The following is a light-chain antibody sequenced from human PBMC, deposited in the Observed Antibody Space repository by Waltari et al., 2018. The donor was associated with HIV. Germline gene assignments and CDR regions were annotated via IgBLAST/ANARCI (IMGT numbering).Light chain of an antibody. CDR2: DVS. CDR3: CSYAGSSTLL. CDR1: SSDVGGYNY. Sequence: QSALTQPASVSGSPGQSITISCTGPSSDVGGYNYVSWYQQPPGKAPKLMIYDVSERPSGVSNRFSGSKSGNTASLTISGLQAEDEADYNCCSYAGSSTLLFGGGTKVTVL. J-gene: IGLJ2*01. V-gene: IGLV2-23*02.